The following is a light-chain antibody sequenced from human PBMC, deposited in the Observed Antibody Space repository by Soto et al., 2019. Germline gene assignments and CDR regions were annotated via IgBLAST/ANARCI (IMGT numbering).Light chain of an antibody. CDR1: SGDIGGYNY. J-gene: IGLJ3*02. CDR2: EVS. V-gene: IGLV2-14*01. Sequence: QSALTQPASVSGSPGQSITISCTGTSGDIGGYNYVSWYQQHPGKAPKLMIYEVSNRPSGVSNRFSGSKSGNTASLTISWLQAEDEADYYCCSYAHTSRVFGGGTKLTVL. CDR3: CSYAHTSRV.